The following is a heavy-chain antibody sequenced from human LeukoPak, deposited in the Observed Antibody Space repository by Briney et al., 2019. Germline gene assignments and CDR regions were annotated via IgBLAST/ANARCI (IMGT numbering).Heavy chain of an antibody. CDR2: IYTSGST. CDR3: ARALIYGAMDLGYMDV. V-gene: IGHV4-4*07. D-gene: IGHD4/OR15-4a*01. CDR1: GGSISSYY. J-gene: IGHJ6*03. Sequence: SETLSLTCTVSGGSISSYYWSWIRQPAGKGLEWIGRIYTSGSTNYNPSLKSRVTMSVDTSKNQFSLKLSSVTAADTAVYYCARALIYGAMDLGYMDVWGKGTTVTISS.